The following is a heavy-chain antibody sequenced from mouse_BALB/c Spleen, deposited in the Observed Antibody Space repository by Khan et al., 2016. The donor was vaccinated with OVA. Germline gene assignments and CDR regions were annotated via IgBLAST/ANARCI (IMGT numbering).Heavy chain of an antibody. CDR1: GYTFTNYW. Sequence: QVQLQQPGTELVRPGASVKLSCKASGYTFTNYWINWVKQRPGQGLEWIGNIYPSDSYTNYNQKFKDMATLTVDKSSSTAYMQLSSPAAEDSAVYYCTRAGVDGSSFAYWGQGTLVTVSA. J-gene: IGHJ3*01. V-gene: IGHV1-69*02. D-gene: IGHD2-3*01. CDR3: TRAGVDGSSFAY. CDR2: IYPSDSYT.